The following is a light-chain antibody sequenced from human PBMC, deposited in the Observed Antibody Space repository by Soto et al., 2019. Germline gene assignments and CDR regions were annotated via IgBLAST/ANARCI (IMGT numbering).Light chain of an antibody. CDR2: GAS. CDR3: QQYNNWLSIT. J-gene: IGKJ5*01. Sequence: EIVMTQSPATLSVSPGERATLSCRASQSVSSNLAWYQQKPGQAPRPLIYGASTRATGIPARFSGSGCGTEFTLTISSMQPEDFAVYYCQQYNNWLSITFGQGTRLEIK. CDR1: QSVSSN. V-gene: IGKV3-15*01.